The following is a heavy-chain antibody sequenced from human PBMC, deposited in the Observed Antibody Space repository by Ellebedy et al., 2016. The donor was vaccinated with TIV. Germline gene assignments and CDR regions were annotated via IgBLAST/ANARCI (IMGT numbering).Heavy chain of an antibody. J-gene: IGHJ3*02. V-gene: IGHV3-7*01. Sequence: GESLKISCAASGFSFRSYWMSWVRQAPGKGLEWVANIKQDGSEKYYVDSVRGRFTISRDNAKNSLYLQMNSLRAEDTAVYYCATDGGYGDYLSPAHAFENWGQGTMVIVSS. D-gene: IGHD4-17*01. CDR3: ATDGGYGDYLSPAHAFEN. CDR1: GFSFRSYW. CDR2: IKQDGSEK.